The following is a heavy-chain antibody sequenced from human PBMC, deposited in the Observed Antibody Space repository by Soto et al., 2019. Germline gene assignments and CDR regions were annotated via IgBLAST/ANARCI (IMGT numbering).Heavy chain of an antibody. CDR2: INPSSGGT. CDR1: GYTFTGYY. D-gene: IGHD6-13*01. V-gene: IGHV1-2*04. CDR3: AREIAAAGTFSDAFDI. Sequence: ASVKVSCKASGYTFTGYYMHWVRQAPGQGLEWMGWINPSSGGTNYAQKFQGWVTMTRDTSISTAYMELSRLRSDDTAVYYCAREIAAAGTFSDAFDIWGQGTMVTVSS. J-gene: IGHJ3*02.